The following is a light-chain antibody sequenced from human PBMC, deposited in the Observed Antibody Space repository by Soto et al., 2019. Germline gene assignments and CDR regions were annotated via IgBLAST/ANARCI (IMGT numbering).Light chain of an antibody. CDR3: QQYNDYSPWT. V-gene: IGKV1-5*01. Sequence: DIQMTQSPSTLSASLGDRAPITCRASQSISKWLAWYQQKPGKAPNLLIYDASNLESGVPSRFSGSGSGTEFTLTISSLQPDDFATYYCQQYNDYSPWTFGQGTKVDIK. CDR1: QSISKW. J-gene: IGKJ1*01. CDR2: DAS.